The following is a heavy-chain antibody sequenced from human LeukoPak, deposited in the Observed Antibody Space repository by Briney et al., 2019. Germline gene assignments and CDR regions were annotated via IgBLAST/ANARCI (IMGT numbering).Heavy chain of an antibody. D-gene: IGHD6-19*01. CDR3: VKAAYSTGWYWGN. CDR2: ISGGGGTT. J-gene: IGHJ1*01. Sequence: PGGSLRLSCAASGFTFGSYAMSWVRQAPGKGLEWVSAISGGGGTTFYADSMKGRSTTSRDNSKNTLSLQMSSLGAEDTALYYCVKAAYSTGWYWGNWGQGTLVTVSS. V-gene: IGHV3-23*01. CDR1: GFTFGSYA.